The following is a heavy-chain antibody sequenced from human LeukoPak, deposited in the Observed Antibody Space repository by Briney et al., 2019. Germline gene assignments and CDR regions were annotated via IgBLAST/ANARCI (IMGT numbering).Heavy chain of an antibody. V-gene: IGHV1-2*02. J-gene: IGHJ4*02. D-gene: IGHD5-18*01. Sequence: VASVKVSCKASGYTFTGYYMHWVRQAPGQGLEWMGWINPNSGGTNYAQKFKGRVTMTRDTSISTAYMELSRLRSDDTAVYYCARVDTAMVAGGGDYWGQGTLVTVSS. CDR2: INPNSGGT. CDR1: GYTFTGYY. CDR3: ARVDTAMVAGGGDY.